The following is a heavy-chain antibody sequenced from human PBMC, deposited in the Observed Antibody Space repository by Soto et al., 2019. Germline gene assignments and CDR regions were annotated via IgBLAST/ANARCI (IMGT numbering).Heavy chain of an antibody. V-gene: IGHV4-59*01. D-gene: IGHD5-12*01. J-gene: IGHJ6*02. CDR3: AKDQSGYAPYYYYGMDV. CDR2: IFYSGTT. CDR1: GGSINNYY. Sequence: SETLSLACTVSGGSINNYYWSWIRQPPGKGLEWIGYIFYSGTTSYNPSLKSRLTISVDTSKNQFSLKLTSVTAADTAVYYCAKDQSGYAPYYYYGMDVWGQGTTVTVSS.